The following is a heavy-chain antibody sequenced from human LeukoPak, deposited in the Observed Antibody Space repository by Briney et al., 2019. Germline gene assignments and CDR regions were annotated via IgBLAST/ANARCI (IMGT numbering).Heavy chain of an antibody. CDR2: IWYDGSNK. Sequence: GRSLRLSCAASGFTFSSYAMHWVRQAPGKGLEWVAVIWYDGSNKYYADSVKGRFTISRDNSKNTLYLQMNSLRAEDTAVYSCARDPYSSGRGYYGMDVWGKGTTVTVSS. V-gene: IGHV3-33*08. J-gene: IGHJ6*04. CDR1: GFTFSSYA. CDR3: ARDPYSSGRGYYGMDV. D-gene: IGHD6-25*01.